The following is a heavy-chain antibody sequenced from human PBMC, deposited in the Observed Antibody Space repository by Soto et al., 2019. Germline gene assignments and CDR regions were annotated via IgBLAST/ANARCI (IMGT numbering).Heavy chain of an antibody. J-gene: IGHJ5*02. Sequence: PGGSLRLSCSASGFTFSSYALSWVRQAPGKGLEYVSTISSNGGTTYYADSVKGRFTISRDNSKNTLYLQMSSLRAEDTAVYYCAREVTQLDLKGGSQFDPWGQGTLVTVSS. CDR2: ISSNGGTT. CDR1: GFTFSSYA. CDR3: AREVTQLDLKGGSQFDP. V-gene: IGHV3-64D*06. D-gene: IGHD1-1*01.